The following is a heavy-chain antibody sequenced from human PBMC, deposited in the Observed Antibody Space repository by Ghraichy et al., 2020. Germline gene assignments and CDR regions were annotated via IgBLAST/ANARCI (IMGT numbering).Heavy chain of an antibody. CDR1: GGSISSYY. CDR2: IYYSGST. D-gene: IGHD3-3*01. CDR3: TRSTLEWYHDS. Sequence: SETLSLTCTVSGGSISSYYWSWIRQPPGKGLEWIGYIYYSGSTNYNPSLKSRVTMSVDTSKNQFSLKLCSVTAAETAVYYCTRSTLEWYHDSWGQGTLVTVSS. V-gene: IGHV4-59*01. J-gene: IGHJ4*02.